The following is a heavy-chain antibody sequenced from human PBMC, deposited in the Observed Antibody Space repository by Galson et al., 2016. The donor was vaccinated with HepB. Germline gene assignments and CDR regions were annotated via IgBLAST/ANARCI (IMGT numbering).Heavy chain of an antibody. D-gene: IGHD2-2*01. J-gene: IGHJ4*02. Sequence: SLRLSCAASGFTFSGYGMHWVRQAPGKGLEWVAFISYDGSNKKYADSVKGRFTISRDNSKKTPYLQMNSLRAEDTAVYYCAKDGRIYCSSASCHDHFHYWGQGTLVTVSS. V-gene: IGHV3-30*18. CDR3: AKDGRIYCSSASCHDHFHY. CDR2: ISYDGSNK. CDR1: GFTFSGYG.